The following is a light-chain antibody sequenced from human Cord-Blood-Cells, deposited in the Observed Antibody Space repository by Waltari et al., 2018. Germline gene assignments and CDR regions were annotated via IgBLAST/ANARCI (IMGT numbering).Light chain of an antibody. CDR1: SLRSYY. CDR2: GKN. J-gene: IGLJ2*01. Sequence: SSELTQDPAVSVALGQTVRITCQGDSLRSYYASRYQQKPGQAPVPVIYGKNTRPSGVPDRFSCSSSGNTASLTFAGAQAEDEADYYCTSRDSSGNHVVFGGGTKLTVL. V-gene: IGLV3-19*01. CDR3: TSRDSSGNHVV.